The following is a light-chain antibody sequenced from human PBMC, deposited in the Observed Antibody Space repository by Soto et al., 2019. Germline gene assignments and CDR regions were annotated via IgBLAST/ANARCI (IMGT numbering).Light chain of an antibody. J-gene: IGLJ2*01. Sequence: SYELTQPPSVSVAPGQTASITCGGSNIGSKSVNWYQQKPGQAPALVVSDDSDRPSGIPERFSGSNSGNTGTLTINKVEAGDEADYYCQVWDSSRDLVVLGGGTKVTVL. CDR1: NIGSKS. CDR2: DDS. CDR3: QVWDSSRDLVV. V-gene: IGLV3-21*02.